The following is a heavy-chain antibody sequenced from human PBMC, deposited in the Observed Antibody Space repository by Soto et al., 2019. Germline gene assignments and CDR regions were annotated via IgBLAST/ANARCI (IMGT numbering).Heavy chain of an antibody. J-gene: IGHJ3*02. CDR2: IIPIFSTP. CDR1: GDTVSSYS. Sequence: LLKLYCKRAGDTVSSYSISWVGKENGQGLEWMGGIIPIFSTPNYAQKFPGGVTITADESTSTAYMELSSLRSEDTAVYYCARDNGQRDYSASSLDAFDIWGQGTMVPVSS. D-gene: IGHD3-22*01. CDR3: ARDNGQRDYSASSLDAFDI. V-gene: IGHV1-69*01.